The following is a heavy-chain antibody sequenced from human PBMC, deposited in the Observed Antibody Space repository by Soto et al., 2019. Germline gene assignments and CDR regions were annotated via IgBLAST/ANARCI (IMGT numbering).Heavy chain of an antibody. CDR2: IDPSDSYT. D-gene: IGHD4-17*01. V-gene: IGHV5-10-1*01. Sequence: GESLKISCKGSGYSFTSYWISWVRQMPGKGLEWMGRIDPSDSYTNYSPSFQGHVTISADKSISTAYLQWSSLKASDTAMYYCARRYYDYGDYESWFDPWGQGTLVTVSS. CDR1: GYSFTSYW. J-gene: IGHJ5*02. CDR3: ARRYYDYGDYESWFDP.